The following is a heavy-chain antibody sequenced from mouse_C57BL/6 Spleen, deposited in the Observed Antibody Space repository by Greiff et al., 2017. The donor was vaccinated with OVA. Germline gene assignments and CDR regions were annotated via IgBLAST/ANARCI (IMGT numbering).Heavy chain of an antibody. V-gene: IGHV6-6*01. CDR1: GFTFSDAW. J-gene: IGHJ2*01. CDR3: TRRLLRYYFDY. Sequence: EVQLVESGGGLVQPGGSMKLSCAASGFTFSDAWMDWVRQSPEKGLEWVAEIRNKANNHATYYAESVKGRFTISRDDSKSSVYPQMNSLRAEDTGIYYCTRRLLRYYFDYWGQGTTLTVSS. D-gene: IGHD1-1*01. CDR2: IRNKANNHAT.